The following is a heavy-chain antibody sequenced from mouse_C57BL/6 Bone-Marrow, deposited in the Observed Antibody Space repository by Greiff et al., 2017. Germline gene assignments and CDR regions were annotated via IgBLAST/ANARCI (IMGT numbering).Heavy chain of an antibody. CDR2: IYPGSGNT. CDR1: GYTFTDYY. CDR3: ARSGYYGSSPGYFDV. V-gene: IGHV1-76*01. D-gene: IGHD1-1*01. J-gene: IGHJ1*03. Sequence: QVQLQQSGAELVRPGASVKLSCKASGYTFTDYYINWVKQRPGQGLEWIARIYPGSGNTYYNEKFKGKATLTAEQSSSTAYMQLSSLTSEDSAVFFCARSGYYGSSPGYFDVWGTGTTVNVSS.